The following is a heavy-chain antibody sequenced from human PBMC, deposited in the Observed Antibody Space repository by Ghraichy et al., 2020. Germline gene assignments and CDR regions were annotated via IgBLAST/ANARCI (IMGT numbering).Heavy chain of an antibody. CDR1: GFTFSSYG. J-gene: IGHJ4*02. Sequence: GGSLRLSCVASGFTFSSYGMHWVRQAPGKGLEWVAVIWYDGSNKYYADSVKGRFTISRDNSKNTLYLQMNSLRAEDTAVYYCARDLYRDPFDYWGQGTLVTVSS. V-gene: IGHV3-33*01. CDR3: ARDLYRDPFDY. CDR2: IWYDGSNK.